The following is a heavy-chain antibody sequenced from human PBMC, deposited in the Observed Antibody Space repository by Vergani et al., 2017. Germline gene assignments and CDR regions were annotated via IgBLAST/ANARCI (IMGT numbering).Heavy chain of an antibody. D-gene: IGHD3-3*01. CDR1: GGSISSSSYY. CDR2: IYYSGRT. Sequence: QLQLQESGPGLVKPSETLSLTCTVSGGSISSSSYYWGWIRQPPGKGLEWLGSIYYSGRTYYNPSLKSRGTIAVDTSKNQFSLKLSSVTAADTAVDYCSRTIFGVVTEPYDFDYWGQGTLVTVSS. J-gene: IGHJ4*02. CDR3: SRTIFGVVTEPYDFDY. V-gene: IGHV4-39*01.